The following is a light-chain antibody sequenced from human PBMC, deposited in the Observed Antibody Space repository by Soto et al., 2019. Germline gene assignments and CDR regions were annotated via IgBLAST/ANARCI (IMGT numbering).Light chain of an antibody. V-gene: IGKV1-5*01. CDR2: DAS. CDR3: QQYSSYPWT. J-gene: IGKJ1*01. Sequence: DIQMTQSPSTLSASVGDRVTITCRASQSISSWLAWYQQKPGKAPKLRIYDASSLESGVPSRFSGSGSGTEFTLTISSRQPDDFATYYCQQYSSYPWTFGQGTKVEIK. CDR1: QSISSW.